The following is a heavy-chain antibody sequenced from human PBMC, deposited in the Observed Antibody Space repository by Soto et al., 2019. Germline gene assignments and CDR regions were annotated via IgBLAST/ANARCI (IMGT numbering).Heavy chain of an antibody. D-gene: IGHD6-19*01. V-gene: IGHV3-11*01. J-gene: IGHJ3*01. CDR2: ISILGDST. Sequence: QEQVAESGGGLVKPGGSLRLSYAASGFSFNVYYMTWISQAPGRGLEWVASISILGDSTYYADSVKGRFTISRDNVKNSLDLQMDTLRAEVTAVYYCARDRAGTWTLPPNTFNLWGQGTKVTVAS. CDR3: ARDRAGTWTLPPNTFNL. CDR1: GFSFNVYY.